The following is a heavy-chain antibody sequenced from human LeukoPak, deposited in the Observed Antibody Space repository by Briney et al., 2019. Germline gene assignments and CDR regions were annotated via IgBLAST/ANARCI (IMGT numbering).Heavy chain of an antibody. Sequence: PGGSLRLSCAASGFTFSSYSMNWVRQAPGKGLEWVLSLSSSSSYIYYADSVKGRFTISRDNAKNSLYLQMNSLRAEDTAVYYCAREYGDSSGYFPWGQGTLVTVSS. D-gene: IGHD3-22*01. CDR3: AREYGDSSGYFP. CDR1: GFTFSSYS. V-gene: IGHV3-21*01. CDR2: LSSSSSYI. J-gene: IGHJ4*02.